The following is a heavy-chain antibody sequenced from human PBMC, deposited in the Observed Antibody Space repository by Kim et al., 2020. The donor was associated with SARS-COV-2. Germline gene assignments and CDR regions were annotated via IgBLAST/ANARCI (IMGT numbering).Heavy chain of an antibody. D-gene: IGHD3-9*01. CDR3: TRVKVLTGYYQNRVYYFDY. J-gene: IGHJ4*02. CDR1: GFTFGDYA. V-gene: IGHV3-49*04. Sequence: GGSLRLSCTASGFTFGDYAMSWVRQAPGKGLEWVGFIRSKAYGGTTEYAASVKGRFTISRDDSKSIAYLQMNSLKTEDTAVYYCTRVKVLTGYYQNRVYYFDYWGQGTLVTVSS. CDR2: IRSKAYGGTT.